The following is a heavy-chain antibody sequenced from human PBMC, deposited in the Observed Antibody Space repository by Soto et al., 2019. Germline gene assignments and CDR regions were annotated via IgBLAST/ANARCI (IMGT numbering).Heavy chain of an antibody. J-gene: IGHJ6*02. CDR3: ARAFYYGGNYGAYYYGMDV. V-gene: IGHV4-59*01. D-gene: IGHD4-17*01. CDR2: IYYSGST. CDR1: GGSISSYY. Sequence: QVQLQESGPGLVKPSETLSLTCTVSGGSISSYYWSWIRQPPGKGLEWIGYIYYSGSTNYNPSLKSRVTISVDTSKNQFSLKLSSVTAADTAVYYCARAFYYGGNYGAYYYGMDVWGQGTTVTVSS.